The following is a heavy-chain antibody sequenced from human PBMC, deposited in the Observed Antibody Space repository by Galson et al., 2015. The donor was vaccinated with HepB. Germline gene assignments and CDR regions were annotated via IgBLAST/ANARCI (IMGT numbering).Heavy chain of an antibody. CDR2: ISRGSRLI. D-gene: IGHD1-14*01. V-gene: IGHV3-21*06. Sequence: SLRLSCAASGFKITFCDMSWVRQAPGKGLECVAYISRGSRLIYYTHSVKGRFTISRDYAKNSLSLQMNSLRTEDTAVYYCARDHGRMDFDRNPYYYYYYMDVWGTGATVTVS. CDR3: ARDHGRMDFDRNPYYYYYYMDV. CDR1: GFKITFCD. J-gene: IGHJ6*03.